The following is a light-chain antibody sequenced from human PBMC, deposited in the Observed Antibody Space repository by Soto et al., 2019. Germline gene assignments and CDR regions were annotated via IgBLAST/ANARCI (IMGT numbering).Light chain of an antibody. J-gene: IGKJ2*01. CDR3: QQYDRLPYT. V-gene: IGKV3-20*01. Sequence: EIVLTQSPGTLSLSPGERATLSCRASQSVSSNYLAWYQQKPGQVPRLLGYGASSRATGIPDRFRGSGSGSGFTLTTSRLEPNDLSVYYWQQYDRLPYTFGHDTNVEI. CDR2: GAS. CDR1: QSVSSNY.